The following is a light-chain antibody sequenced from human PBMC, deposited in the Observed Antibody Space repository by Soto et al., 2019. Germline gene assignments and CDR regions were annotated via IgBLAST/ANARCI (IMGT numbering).Light chain of an antibody. Sequence: DIQMTQSPSSLSASVGDRVTITCRASQSISSISSYLNWYQQKPGKAPKLLIYAASSLQSGVPSRFSGSGSGTDFTLTISSLQLEDFATYYCQQSYSTPLAFGQGTKVEIK. CDR3: QQSYSTPLA. CDR2: AAS. J-gene: IGKJ1*01. CDR1: QSISSISSY. V-gene: IGKV1-39*01.